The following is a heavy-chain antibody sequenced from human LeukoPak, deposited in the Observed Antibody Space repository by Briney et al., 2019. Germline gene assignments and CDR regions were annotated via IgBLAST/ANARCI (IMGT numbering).Heavy chain of an antibody. D-gene: IGHD3-3*01. Sequence: GASVKVSCKASGYTFTGYYMHWVRQAPGQGLEWMGWINPNSGGTNYAQKFQGRVTMTRDTSISTAYMELSRLRSDDTAVYYCARDVGRPSYYDFWSGYSETFDYWGQGTLVTVSS. CDR1: GYTFTGYY. V-gene: IGHV1-2*02. CDR3: ARDVGRPSYYDFWSGYSETFDY. CDR2: INPNSGGT. J-gene: IGHJ4*02.